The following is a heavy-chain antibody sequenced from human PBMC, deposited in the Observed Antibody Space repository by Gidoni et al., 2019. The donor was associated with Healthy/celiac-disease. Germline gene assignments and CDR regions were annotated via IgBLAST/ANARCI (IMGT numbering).Heavy chain of an antibody. D-gene: IGHD6-19*01. CDR1: GFTLRSYS. CDR2: ISSSSSYI. Sequence: EVQLVESGGGLVKPGGSLRLSCAASGFTLRSYSMNWVRQAPGKGLEWVSSISSSSSYIYYADSVKGRFTISRDNAKNSLYLQMNSLRAEDTAVYYCARDVGIAVEGDAFDIWGQGTMVTVSS. V-gene: IGHV3-21*01. CDR3: ARDVGIAVEGDAFDI. J-gene: IGHJ3*02.